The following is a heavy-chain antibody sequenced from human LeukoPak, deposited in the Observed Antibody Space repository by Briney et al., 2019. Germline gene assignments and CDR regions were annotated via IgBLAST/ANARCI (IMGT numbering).Heavy chain of an antibody. Sequence: SVNLSCMSSGGTFSSYSISWGRQAPAQGRECMGGFIPIFGTANYAQTFQGRVTITADESTSTAYMELSSLRSEDTAVYYCARDGLTFGGVLLYYFDYWGQGTLVTVSS. CDR1: GGTFSSYS. CDR3: ARDGLTFGGVLLYYFDY. D-gene: IGHD3-16*01. V-gene: IGHV1-69*13. CDR2: FIPIFGTA. J-gene: IGHJ4*02.